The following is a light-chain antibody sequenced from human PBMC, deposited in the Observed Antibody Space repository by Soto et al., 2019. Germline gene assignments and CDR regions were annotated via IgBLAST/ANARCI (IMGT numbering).Light chain of an antibody. J-gene: IGKJ1*01. CDR1: QSISTW. V-gene: IGKV1-5*01. CDR2: DAS. CDR3: QQYNSDSRT. Sequence: DIQMTQSPSTLSASVGDRVTITCRAGQSISTWLAWYQQKPGNAPKLLIFDASNLESGVPSRFSGSGSGTEFTLTIDSLQPDDFATYYCQQYNSDSRTFGQGTELDIK.